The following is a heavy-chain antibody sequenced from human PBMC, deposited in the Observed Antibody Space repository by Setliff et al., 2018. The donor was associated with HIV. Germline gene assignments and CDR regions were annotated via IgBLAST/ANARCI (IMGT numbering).Heavy chain of an antibody. Sequence: GGSLRLSCAASGFTFSNYEMNWVRQAPGKGLEWISYIGSSGSAIYYADSVKGRFTISRDNAKNSLFLQMNSLRAEDTAVYYCARRAYCSSTTCFDNWGQGTLVTVSS. V-gene: IGHV3-48*03. D-gene: IGHD2-2*01. CDR3: ARRAYCSSTTCFDN. J-gene: IGHJ4*02. CDR1: GFTFSNYE. CDR2: IGSSGSAI.